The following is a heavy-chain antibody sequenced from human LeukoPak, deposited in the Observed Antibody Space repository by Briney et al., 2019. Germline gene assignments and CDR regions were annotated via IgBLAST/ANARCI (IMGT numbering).Heavy chain of an antibody. CDR3: AKWGDYDILTGYYDSDY. J-gene: IGHJ4*02. CDR2: IVGTGGST. CDR1: GFTFSNYA. V-gene: IGHV3-23*01. D-gene: IGHD3-9*01. Sequence: PGGSLRLSCAASGFTFSNYAMSWVRQAPGKGLEWVSAIVGTGGSTYYADSVKGRFTISRDSSKNTLYLHMNSLRAEDTAVYYCAKWGDYDILTGYYDSDYWGQGTLVTVSS.